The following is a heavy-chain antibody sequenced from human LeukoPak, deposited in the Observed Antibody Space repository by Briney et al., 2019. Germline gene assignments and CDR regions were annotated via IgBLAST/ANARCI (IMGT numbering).Heavy chain of an antibody. J-gene: IGHJ3*02. CDR3: ASRYGDYVDAFDT. CDR1: GFTVSSNY. Sequence: GGSLRLSCAASGFTVSSNYMSWVRQAPGKGLEWVSVIYSGGSTYYADSLKGRFTISRDNSKNTLYLQMNSLRAEDTAVYYCASRYGDYVDAFDTWGQGTMVTVSS. V-gene: IGHV3-53*01. D-gene: IGHD4-17*01. CDR2: IYSGGST.